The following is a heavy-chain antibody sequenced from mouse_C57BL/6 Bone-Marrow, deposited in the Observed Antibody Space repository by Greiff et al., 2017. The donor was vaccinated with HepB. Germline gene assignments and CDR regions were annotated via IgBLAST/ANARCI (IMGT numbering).Heavy chain of an antibody. J-gene: IGHJ2*01. CDR3: ARHVGYYDY. D-gene: IGHD2-3*01. CDR2: ISGGGGNT. V-gene: IGHV5-9*01. Sequence: LVESGGGLVKPGGSLKLSCAASGFTFSSYTMSWVRQTPEKRLEWVATISGGGGNTYYPDSVKGRFTISRDNAKNTLYLQMSSLRSEDTALYYCARHVGYYDYWGQGTTLTVSS. CDR1: GFTFSSYT.